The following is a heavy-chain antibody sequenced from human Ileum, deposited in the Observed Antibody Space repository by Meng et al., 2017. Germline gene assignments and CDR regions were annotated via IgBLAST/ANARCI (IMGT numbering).Heavy chain of an antibody. CDR3: ARSGYGGGLY. D-gene: IGHD2-21*01. CDR1: GGSLNSHS. CDR2: VSSSGSP. V-gene: IGHV4-59*11. J-gene: IGHJ4*02. Sequence: VQLQESGAGLVAPSETLSLHCPVSGGSLNSHSWNWIRQSPGKGLEWIGFVSSSGSPSYDPSLRSRVTISVATSKSQCSLRLNSVTAADTAVYYCARSGYGGGLYWGQGTLVTVSS.